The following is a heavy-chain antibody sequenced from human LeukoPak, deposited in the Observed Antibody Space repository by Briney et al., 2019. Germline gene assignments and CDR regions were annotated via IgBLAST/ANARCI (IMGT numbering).Heavy chain of an antibody. CDR1: ENTFTNYY. J-gene: IGHJ3*01. CDR3: ARDMSTRVTPISYAFDV. D-gene: IGHD4-23*01. Sequence: ASVKVSCKASENTFTNYYMHWVRQAPGQGLEWLGIINPNGDRTNYAQTFQGRVTMTRDTSTTTVYMELSSLRSEDTAVYYCARDMSTRVTPISYAFDVWGQGTMVTVSA. CDR2: INPNGDRT. V-gene: IGHV1-46*01.